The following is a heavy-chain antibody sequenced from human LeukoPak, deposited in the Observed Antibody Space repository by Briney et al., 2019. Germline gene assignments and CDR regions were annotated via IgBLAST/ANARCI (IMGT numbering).Heavy chain of an antibody. Sequence: GESLKISRKGSGYSFTSYWIGWVRQMPGKGLEWMGIIYPGDSDTRYSPSFQGQVTISADKSISTAYLQWSSLKASDTAMYYCARPSRDGYYLDAFDIWGQGTMVTVSS. J-gene: IGHJ3*02. CDR2: IYPGDSDT. CDR1: GYSFTSYW. CDR3: ARPSRDGYYLDAFDI. D-gene: IGHD5-24*01. V-gene: IGHV5-51*01.